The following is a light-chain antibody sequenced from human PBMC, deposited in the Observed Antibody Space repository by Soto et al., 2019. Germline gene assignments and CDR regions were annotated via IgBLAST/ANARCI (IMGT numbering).Light chain of an antibody. CDR3: LLYYGGSSV. CDR1: TGTVTSGHY. Sequence: QAVVTQAPSLTVSPGGTVTLTCGSSTGTVTSGHYPYWFQQKPGQAPRTLISDISRRLSGTPARFSGSLLGDKAALTLSGAQPEDEADYYCLLYYGGSSVFGTGTKVTVL. CDR2: DIS. V-gene: IGLV7-46*01. J-gene: IGLJ1*01.